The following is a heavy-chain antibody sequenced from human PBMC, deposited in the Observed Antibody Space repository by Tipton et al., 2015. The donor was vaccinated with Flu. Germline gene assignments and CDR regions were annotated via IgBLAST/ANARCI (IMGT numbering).Heavy chain of an antibody. Sequence: LRLSCSVSGGSISSYYWTWIRQPPGKGLKWIGYIYYSGTTSYNPSLTNRVTISMDTSKSQFSLKLKSVTAADTAVYYCARDSYDRPRPLEFWGRGILVSVSP. V-gene: IGHV4-59*01. CDR3: ARDSYDRPRPLEF. D-gene: IGHD3-22*01. CDR2: IYYSGTT. J-gene: IGHJ4*02. CDR1: GGSISSYY.